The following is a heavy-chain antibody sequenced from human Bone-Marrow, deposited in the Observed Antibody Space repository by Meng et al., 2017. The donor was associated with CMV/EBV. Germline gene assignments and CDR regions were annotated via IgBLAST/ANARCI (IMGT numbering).Heavy chain of an antibody. CDR2: TYYRSKWYN. V-gene: IGHV6-1*01. J-gene: IGHJ6*02. D-gene: IGHD6-13*01. CDR1: GDIVSLNSAA. CDR3: ARDRVAAAGKYYYYYYGMDV. Sequence: SLSHCLPYAFCGDIVSLNSAAWNWIRQSPSRGLEWLGRTYYRSKWYNDYAVSVKSRITINPDTSKNQFSLQLNSVTPEDTAVYYCARDRVAAAGKYYYYYYGMDVWGQGTTVTVSS.